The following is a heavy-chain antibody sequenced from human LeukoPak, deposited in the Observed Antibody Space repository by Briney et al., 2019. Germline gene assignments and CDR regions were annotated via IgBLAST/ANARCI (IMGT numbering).Heavy chain of an antibody. D-gene: IGHD4-23*01. CDR1: GYTFTNYF. Sequence: ASVQVSCKASGYTFTNYFLNWVRQAPGRGLEWMGLINPSDGSTNYAQKFQDRVTVTRDRSTSTVYMEVSSLRSEETAVYYCARDGQNDYGGDSGFDSWGQGTLVTVSS. J-gene: IGHJ4*02. CDR2: INPSDGST. V-gene: IGHV1-46*01. CDR3: ARDGQNDYGGDSGFDS.